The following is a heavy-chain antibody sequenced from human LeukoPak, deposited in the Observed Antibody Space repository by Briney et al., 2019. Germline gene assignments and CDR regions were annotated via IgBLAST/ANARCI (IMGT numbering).Heavy chain of an antibody. CDR1: GVSISSYY. D-gene: IGHD3-9*01. J-gene: IGHJ4*02. Sequence: PSETLSLTCTVSGVSISSYYWSWLRQPPGKGLEWIGYIYYSGSTNYNPSLKSRVTISVDTSKNQFSLKLSFVTAADTAVYYCARGRGYDILTGYYFDYWGQGTLVTVSS. V-gene: IGHV4-59*08. CDR2: IYYSGST. CDR3: ARGRGYDILTGYYFDY.